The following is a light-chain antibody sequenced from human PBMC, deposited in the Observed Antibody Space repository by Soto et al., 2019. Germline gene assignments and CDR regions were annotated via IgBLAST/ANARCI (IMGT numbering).Light chain of an antibody. CDR2: EDN. CDR3: GTWDNSLSTSWV. V-gene: IGLV1-51*01. Sequence: QSVLTQPPSVSAAPGQRITISCSGSGSNIGNHYVSWYQQLPGTAPKLLIYEDNKRPSGIPDRFSGSKSGTSATLDITGLQTGDEADYYCGTWDNSLSTSWVFGGGTKLTVL. J-gene: IGLJ2*01. CDR1: GSNIGNHY.